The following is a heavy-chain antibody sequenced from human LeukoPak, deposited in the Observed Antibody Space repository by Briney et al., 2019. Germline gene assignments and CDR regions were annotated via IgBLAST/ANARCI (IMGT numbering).Heavy chain of an antibody. CDR3: ARADYGDYGYYYGMDV. D-gene: IGHD4-17*01. V-gene: IGHV3-66*01. J-gene: IGHJ6*02. CDR2: IYSGGST. Sequence: GGSLRLSCAASGFTFSSYYMSWVRQAPGKGLEWVSVIYSGGSTYYADSVKGRFTISRDNSKNTLYLQMNSLRAEDTAVYYCARADYGDYGYYYGMDVWGQGTTVTVSS. CDR1: GFTFSSYY.